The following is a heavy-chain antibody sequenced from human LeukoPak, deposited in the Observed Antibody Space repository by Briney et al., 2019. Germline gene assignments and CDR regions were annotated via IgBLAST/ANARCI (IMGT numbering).Heavy chain of an antibody. J-gene: IGHJ6*03. CDR1: GFTFDDYG. Sequence: GGSLRLSCAASGFTFDDYGMSWVRQAPGKGLEWVSGINWNGGSTGYADSVKGRFTISRDNAKNSLYLQMNSLRAEDTALYYCARAAGRLRYFDWFLNYYYYYMDVWGKGTTVTVSS. CDR3: ARAAGRLRYFDWFLNYYYYYMDV. V-gene: IGHV3-20*04. D-gene: IGHD3-9*01. CDR2: INWNGGST.